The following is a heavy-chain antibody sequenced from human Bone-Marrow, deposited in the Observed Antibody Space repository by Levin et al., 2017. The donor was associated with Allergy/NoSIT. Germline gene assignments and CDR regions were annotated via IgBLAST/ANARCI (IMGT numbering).Heavy chain of an antibody. CDR3: ARDQYYYDSSGYGVDAFDS. Sequence: GGSLRLSCAASGFTFSSYAMHWVRQAPGKGLEWVAVISYDGSNKYYADSVKGRFTISRDNSKNTLYLQMNSLRAEDTAVYYCARDQYYYDSSGYGVDAFDSWGQGTMVTVSS. J-gene: IGHJ3*02. CDR1: GFTFSSYA. V-gene: IGHV3-30-3*01. D-gene: IGHD3-22*01. CDR2: ISYDGSNK.